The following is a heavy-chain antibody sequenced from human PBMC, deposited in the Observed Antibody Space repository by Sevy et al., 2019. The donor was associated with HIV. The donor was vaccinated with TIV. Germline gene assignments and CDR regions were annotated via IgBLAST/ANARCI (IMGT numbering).Heavy chain of an antibody. J-gene: IGHJ6*02. Sequence: GGSLRLSCAASEFSFSSYGMHWVRQAPGKGLEWVAVVSSDGRNKNYADSVKGRFTISRDNSKNTLYLQMNSLRAEDTAFYYCARDEGILPPGYYYYGMDVWGQRTTVTVSS. CDR2: VSSDGRNK. V-gene: IGHV3-30*04. CDR1: EFSFSSYG. CDR3: ARDEGILPPGYYYYGMDV. D-gene: IGHD3-10*01.